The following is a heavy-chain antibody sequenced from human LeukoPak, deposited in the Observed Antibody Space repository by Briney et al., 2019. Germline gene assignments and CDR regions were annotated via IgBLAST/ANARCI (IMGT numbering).Heavy chain of an antibody. CDR3: ARIKLTGDYYYYYMDV. J-gene: IGHJ6*03. D-gene: IGHD7-27*01. CDR1: GDSISSSSSY. Sequence: SETLSLTCTVSGDSISSSSSYWGWIRQPPGEGLEWIGSIYYSGSTYYNTSLKSRVTISVDTSKNQFSLKLSSVTAADTAVYYCARIKLTGDYYYYYMDVWGKGTTVTVSS. V-gene: IGHV4-39*07. CDR2: IYYSGST.